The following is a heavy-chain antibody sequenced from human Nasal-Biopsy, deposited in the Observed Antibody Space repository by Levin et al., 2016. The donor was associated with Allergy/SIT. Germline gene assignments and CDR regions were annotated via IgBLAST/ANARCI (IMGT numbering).Heavy chain of an antibody. CDR1: GFIFSDFY. CDR3: VRDGNGGWDGRETHDAFDI. V-gene: IGHV3-11*05. J-gene: IGHJ3*02. CDR2: ISSSGRHT. D-gene: IGHD2-8*01. Sequence: GGSLRLSCAASGFIFSDFYISWVRQTPGKGLEWVSFISSSGRHTNYAGSLRDRFTISRDNAKNSVDLQMSSLRVEDTAIYYCVRDGNGGWDGRETHDAFDIWGQGTKVTVSS.